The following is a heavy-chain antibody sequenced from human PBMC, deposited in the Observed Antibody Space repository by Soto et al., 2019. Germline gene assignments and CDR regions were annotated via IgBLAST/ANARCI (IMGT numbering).Heavy chain of an antibody. CDR2: IIPLFGTT. J-gene: IGHJ4*02. Sequence: QVQLVQSGAEVMKPGSSVKICCETSGDSFKNYAIGWVRQVPGQGLEWTGSIIPLFGTTNYARIFEGRVTITADKSTTTVYMELGSLRSEDTAVYYCARLDSTMITFDYWGQGTLVTVSP. V-gene: IGHV1-69*06. CDR1: GDSFKNYA. CDR3: ARLDSTMITFDY. D-gene: IGHD5-18*01.